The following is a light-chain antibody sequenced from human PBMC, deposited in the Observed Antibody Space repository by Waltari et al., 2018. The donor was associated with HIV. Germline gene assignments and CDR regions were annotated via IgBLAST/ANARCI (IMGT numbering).Light chain of an antibody. CDR1: QSVSSNY. CDR2: DAF. CDR3: QQRSSWPRGT. Sequence: EIVLTQSPATLSLSPGERATLSCRARQSVSSNYLAWYQQKPGQAPSLLIYDAFNTAPGIPARFSGSGAATEFTLTISSREPEDSSLYYCQQRSSWPRGTFGQGTKLEIK. J-gene: IGKJ2*02. V-gene: IGKV3-11*01.